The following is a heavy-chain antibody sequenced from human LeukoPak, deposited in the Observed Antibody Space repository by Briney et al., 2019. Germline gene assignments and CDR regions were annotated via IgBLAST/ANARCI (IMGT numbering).Heavy chain of an antibody. CDR3: ARGLKYSTGWYYFDY. Sequence: GGSLRLSCAASGFTVSNNYMSWVRQAPGKGLEWVPVIYSGGSTYYADSVKGRFTISRDSSKNTLYLQMNSLKAEDTAVYYCARGLKYSTGWYYFDYWGQGTLVTVSS. CDR2: IYSGGST. J-gene: IGHJ4*02. CDR1: GFTVSNNY. V-gene: IGHV3-53*01. D-gene: IGHD6-19*01.